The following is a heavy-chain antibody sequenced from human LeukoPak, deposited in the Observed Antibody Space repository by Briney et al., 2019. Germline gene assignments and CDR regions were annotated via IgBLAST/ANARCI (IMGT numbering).Heavy chain of an antibody. J-gene: IGHJ4*02. D-gene: IGHD1-26*01. CDR2: ISGSADST. CDR3: AKQLEGATTDN. V-gene: IGHV3-23*01. Sequence: GGSLRLSCAASGFTFSIYAMSWVRQAPGKGLEWVSVISGSADSTYYADSVKGRFTISRDNSKNTLFLQMNSLRAEDTAVYYCAKQLEGATTDNWGQGTLVTVSS. CDR1: GFTFSIYA.